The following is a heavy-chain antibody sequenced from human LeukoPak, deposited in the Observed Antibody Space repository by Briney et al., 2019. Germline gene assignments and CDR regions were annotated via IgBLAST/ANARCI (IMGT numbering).Heavy chain of an antibody. Sequence: GGSLRLSCAASGFTFSSYGMHWVRQAPGKGLEWVALTWHDGSNKYYGDSVKGRFTISRENSKSTLYLQMNSLRAEDTAVYYCARDRGYTYGHPFDYWGQGTLVTVSS. D-gene: IGHD5-18*01. V-gene: IGHV3-33*01. CDR3: ARDRGYTYGHPFDY. J-gene: IGHJ4*02. CDR2: TWHDGSNK. CDR1: GFTFSSYG.